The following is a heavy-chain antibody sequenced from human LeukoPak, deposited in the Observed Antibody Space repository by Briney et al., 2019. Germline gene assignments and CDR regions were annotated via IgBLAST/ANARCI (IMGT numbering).Heavy chain of an antibody. D-gene: IGHD2-21*02. V-gene: IGHV3-21*01. CDR1: GFSFSSYT. J-gene: IGHJ4*02. CDR2: ISSSSGYI. Sequence: GGSLRLSCAASGFSFSSYTMNWVRQAPGKGLEWVSIISSSSGYIYYADSVKGRFTISRDNAKNALYLQMSSLRVEDTAVYYCARDGRCGGDCYASWGQGTLVTVSS. CDR3: ARDGRCGGDCYAS.